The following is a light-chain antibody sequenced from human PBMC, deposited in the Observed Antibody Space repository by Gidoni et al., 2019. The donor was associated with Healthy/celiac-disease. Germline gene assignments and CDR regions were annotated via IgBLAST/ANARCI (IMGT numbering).Light chain of an antibody. CDR1: QSVSSSY. V-gene: IGKV3-20*01. J-gene: IGKJ3*01. CDR2: GAS. Sequence: EIVFTQSPVTLSLSPGERATLSCRASQSVSSSYLAWYQQKPCQATRLLIYGASSRATGIPERLSGSGSGTDFTLTISRLEHEDCEVYYCQQYGSSRGFNFGPGTKVDIK. CDR3: QQYGSSRGFN.